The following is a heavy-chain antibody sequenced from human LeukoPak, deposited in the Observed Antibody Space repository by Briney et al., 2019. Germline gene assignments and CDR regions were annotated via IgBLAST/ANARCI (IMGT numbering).Heavy chain of an antibody. D-gene: IGHD3-3*01. CDR2: INNNGDFT. CDR3: AKEKGDYDSWDS. J-gene: IGHJ4*02. CDR1: GFRFNYHA. V-gene: IGHV3-23*01. Sequence: PGGSLRLSCAASGFRFNYHAMCWVRQTPGKGLEWVSSINNNGDFTEYADSVKGRFTISRDNARNTLYLQVNSLRVEDTALYYCAKEKGDYDSWDSWGQGTLVTVYS.